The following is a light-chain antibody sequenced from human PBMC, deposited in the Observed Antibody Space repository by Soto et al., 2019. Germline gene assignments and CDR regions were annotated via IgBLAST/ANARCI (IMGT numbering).Light chain of an antibody. CDR1: QSISDN. CDR2: AAT. CDR3: QQSYSTLT. J-gene: IGKJ3*01. Sequence: DIQMTQSPSSLSASVGDRVTITCRASQSISDNLNWYQQKPGKAPNLLIYAATTLRSGVPSRFSGSGSGTHFTLPISSLQPEDFATYYCQQSYSTLTFGPGTTVDIK. V-gene: IGKV1-39*01.